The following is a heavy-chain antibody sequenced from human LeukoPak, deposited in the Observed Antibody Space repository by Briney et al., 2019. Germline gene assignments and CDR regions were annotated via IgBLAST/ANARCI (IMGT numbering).Heavy chain of an antibody. CDR1: GFTFRNYA. CDR3: AKRHIAALGGDAFDA. J-gene: IGHJ3*01. D-gene: IGHD5-12*01. Sequence: PGGSLRLSCAASGFTFRNYAMSWVRQAPGKGLEWVSAISASGGTPYYADSVKGRFTISRDNSQNTLYLQMNSLRAEDTVVYYCAKRHIAALGGDAFDAWGQGTMVTVSS. V-gene: IGHV3-23*01. CDR2: ISASGGTP.